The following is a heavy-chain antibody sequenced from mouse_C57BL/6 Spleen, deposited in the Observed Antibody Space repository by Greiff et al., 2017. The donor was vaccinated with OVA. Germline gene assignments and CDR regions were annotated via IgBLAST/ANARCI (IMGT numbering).Heavy chain of an antibody. CDR3: ARGTAQARDYYAMDD. J-gene: IGHJ4*01. CDR2: INPNNGGT. D-gene: IGHD3-2*02. Sequence: EVQLQQSGPELVKPGASVKIPCKASGYTFTDYNMDWVKQSHGKSLEWIGDINPNNGGTIYNQKFKGKATLTVDKSSSTDYMELRSLTSEDNAGYYCARGTAQARDYYAMDDWGQGTSVTVSS. CDR1: GYTFTDYN. V-gene: IGHV1-18*01.